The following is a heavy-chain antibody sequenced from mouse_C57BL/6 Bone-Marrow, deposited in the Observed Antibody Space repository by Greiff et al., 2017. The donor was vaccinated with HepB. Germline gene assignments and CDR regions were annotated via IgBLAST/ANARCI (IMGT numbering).Heavy chain of an antibody. Sequence: EVQLVESGGGLVQPKGSLKLSCAASGFTFNTYAMHWVRQAPGKGLEWVARIRSKSSNYATYYADSVKDRFTISRDDSQSMLYLQMNNLKTEDTAMYYCVRDGAYYSNYVWYFDVWGTGTTVTVSS. CDR2: IRSKSSNYAT. J-gene: IGHJ1*03. CDR3: VRDGAYYSNYVWYFDV. V-gene: IGHV10-3*01. CDR1: GFTFNTYA. D-gene: IGHD2-5*01.